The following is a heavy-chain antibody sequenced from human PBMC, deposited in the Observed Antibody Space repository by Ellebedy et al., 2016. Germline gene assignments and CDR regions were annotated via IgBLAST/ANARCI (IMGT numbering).Heavy chain of an antibody. CDR2: ISAYNGNT. CDR3: ARVSYGTIVVVITPDY. Sequence: ASVKVSCXASGYIFTSYDLNWVRQATGQGLEWRGWISAYNGNTNYAQKLQGRVTMTTDTSTSTAYMELRSLRSDDTAVYYCARVSYGTIVVVITPDYWGQGTLVTVSS. D-gene: IGHD3-22*01. J-gene: IGHJ4*02. V-gene: IGHV1-18*01. CDR1: GYIFTSYD.